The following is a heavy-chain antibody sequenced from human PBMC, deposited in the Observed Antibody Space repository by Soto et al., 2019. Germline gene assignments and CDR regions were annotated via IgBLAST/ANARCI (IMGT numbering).Heavy chain of an antibody. CDR3: ARRYCSSTSCLAGFDP. Sequence: PSETLSLTCAVYGGSFSGDHWSWIRQPPGKGLEWIGEINHSGRTNYTPSLKSRVTISVDTSKKQISLKLNSVTAADTAVYSCARRYCSSTSCLAGFDPWGRGTLVTVSS. D-gene: IGHD2-2*01. J-gene: IGHJ5*02. V-gene: IGHV4-34*01. CDR2: INHSGRT. CDR1: GGSFSGDH.